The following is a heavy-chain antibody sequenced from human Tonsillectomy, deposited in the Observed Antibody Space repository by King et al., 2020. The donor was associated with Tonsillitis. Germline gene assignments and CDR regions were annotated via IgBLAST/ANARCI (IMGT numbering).Heavy chain of an antibody. D-gene: IGHD3-16*01. CDR2: IYYSGST. V-gene: IGHV4-39*07. CDR3: ARGPGGTNDY. CDR1: Y. J-gene: IGHJ4*02. Sequence: YWGWIRQPPGKGLEWIGSIYYSGSTYYNPSLKSRVTISVDTSKNQFSLKLSSVTAADTAVYYCARGPGGTNDYLVKGNLVNVSS.